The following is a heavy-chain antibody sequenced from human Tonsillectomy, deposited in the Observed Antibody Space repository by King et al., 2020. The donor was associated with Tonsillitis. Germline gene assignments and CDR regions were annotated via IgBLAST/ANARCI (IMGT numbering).Heavy chain of an antibody. CDR1: GGSVSSGGYS. J-gene: IGHJ6*02. CDR2: IYYSGST. CDR3: ASQSRQLIPYYYYYGMDV. V-gene: IGHV4-30-4*07. D-gene: IGHD6-13*01. Sequence: VQLQESGPRLVKPSQTLSLTCAVSGGSVSSGGYSWSCIRQPPGRGLELIGYIYYSGSTYYNPSLRSRVTISIDTSKNQFSLKLSSVTAADTAVYYCASQSRQLIPYYYYYGMDVWGQGTTVTVSS.